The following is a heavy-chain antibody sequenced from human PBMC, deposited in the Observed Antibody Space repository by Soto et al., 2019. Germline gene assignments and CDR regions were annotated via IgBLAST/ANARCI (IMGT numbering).Heavy chain of an antibody. CDR1: GGTFSSYA. CDR2: IIPIFGTA. CDR3: ARDGNMITFGARPPLPAFDI. V-gene: IGHV1-69*13. D-gene: IGHD3-16*01. Sequence: ASVKVSCKASGGTFSSYAISWVRQAPGQGLEWMGGIIPIFGTANYAQKFQGRVTITADESTSTAYMELSSLRSEDTAVYYCARDGNMITFGARPPLPAFDIWGQGTMVTVSS. J-gene: IGHJ3*02.